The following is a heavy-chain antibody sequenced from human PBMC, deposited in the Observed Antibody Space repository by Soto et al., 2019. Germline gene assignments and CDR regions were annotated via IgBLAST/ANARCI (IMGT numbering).Heavy chain of an antibody. J-gene: IGHJ4*02. V-gene: IGHV3-48*01. CDR3: ARVQGLYYYGSGSYCLDY. CDR1: GFSLYNYA. D-gene: IGHD3-10*01. Sequence: GGSLRLSCAASGFSLYNYAMDWVRQAPGQGLEWVSYISLSSANIHYADSVRGRFTVSRDNAKNSLYLQMNSLRAEDTAVYYCARVQGLYYYGSGSYCLDYWGQGTLVTVSS. CDR2: ISLSSANI.